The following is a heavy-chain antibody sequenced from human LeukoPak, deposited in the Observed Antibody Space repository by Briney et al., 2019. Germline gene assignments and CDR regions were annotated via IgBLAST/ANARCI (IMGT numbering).Heavy chain of an antibody. V-gene: IGHV4-39*01. D-gene: IGHD3-9*01. CDR1: GGSISSSIYY. Sequence: PSETLSLTCTVSGGSISSSIYYWGWIRQPPGKGLEWIGSIYYSGSTYYNPSLKSRVTISVDTSKNQFSLKLSSVTAADTAVYYCARLAKVLRYFDWKRYYYYYMDVWGKGTTVTISS. J-gene: IGHJ6*03. CDR2: IYYSGST. CDR3: ARLAKVLRYFDWKRYYYYYMDV.